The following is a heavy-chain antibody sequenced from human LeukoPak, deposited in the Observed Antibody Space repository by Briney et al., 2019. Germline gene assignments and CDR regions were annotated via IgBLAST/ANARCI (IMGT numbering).Heavy chain of an antibody. CDR3: ARDIGIAVAGTLGY. CDR2: IIPIFGTA. CDR1: GGTFSSYA. V-gene: IGHV1-69*05. D-gene: IGHD6-19*01. Sequence: GASVKVSCKASGGTFSSYAISWVRQAPGQGLEWMGGIIPIFGTANYAQKLQGRVTMTTDTSTSTAYMELRSLRSDDTAVYYCARDIGIAVAGTLGYWGQGTLVTVSS. J-gene: IGHJ4*02.